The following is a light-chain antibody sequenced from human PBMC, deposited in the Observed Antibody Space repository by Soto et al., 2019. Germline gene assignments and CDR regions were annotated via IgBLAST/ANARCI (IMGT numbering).Light chain of an antibody. CDR2: DAS. CDR1: ESLGRY. J-gene: IGKJ5*01. Sequence: ILLTQSPDTLSLSPGESATLSCTAIESLGRYLASYQQKPGQARRLLIYDASHRATGIPVRFSGSGSDSDFTLTISSLEPGDFAVYYCQQRNDWQVTFGHGTRSENK. V-gene: IGKV3-11*01. CDR3: QQRNDWQVT.